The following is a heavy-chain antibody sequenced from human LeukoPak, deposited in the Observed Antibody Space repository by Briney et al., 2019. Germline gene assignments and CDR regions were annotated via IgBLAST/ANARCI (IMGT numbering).Heavy chain of an antibody. Sequence: GGSLRLSCAASGFTFSSYTMSWVRQAPGKGLEWVSAISGSGGSTSYADSVKGRFTISRDNSKSTLYLQMNSLRAEDTAVYYCAKESHYANFDYWGQGTLVTVSS. CDR2: ISGSGGST. CDR1: GFTFSSYT. D-gene: IGHD2-8*01. V-gene: IGHV3-23*01. CDR3: AKESHYANFDY. J-gene: IGHJ4*02.